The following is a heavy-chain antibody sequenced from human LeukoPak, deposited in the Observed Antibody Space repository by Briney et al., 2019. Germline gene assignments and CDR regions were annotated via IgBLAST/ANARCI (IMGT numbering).Heavy chain of an antibody. J-gene: IGHJ4*02. CDR3: AREERYYDILTGYYPHFDY. Sequence: SVNVSCRSSGGTFSSYAISWVRQAPGQGLEWMGRIIPILGIANYAQKFQGRVTITADKSTSTAYMELSSLRSEDTAVYYCAREERYYDILTGYYPHFDYWGQGTLVTVSS. CDR2: IIPILGIA. D-gene: IGHD3-9*01. V-gene: IGHV1-69*04. CDR1: GGTFSSYA.